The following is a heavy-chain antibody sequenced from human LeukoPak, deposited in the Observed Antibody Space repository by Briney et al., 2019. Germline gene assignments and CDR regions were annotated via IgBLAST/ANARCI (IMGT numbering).Heavy chain of an antibody. J-gene: IGHJ4*02. CDR2: IYYSGST. D-gene: IGHD5-12*01. CDR1: GGSLSSSSYY. V-gene: IGHV4-39*01. CDR3: ASGDIVATINSFDY. Sequence: SETLSLTCTVSGGSLSSSSYYWGWIRQPPGKGLEWIGSIYYSGSTYYNPSLKSRVTISVDTSKNQFSLKLSSVTAADTAVYYCASGDIVATINSFDYWGQGTLVTVSS.